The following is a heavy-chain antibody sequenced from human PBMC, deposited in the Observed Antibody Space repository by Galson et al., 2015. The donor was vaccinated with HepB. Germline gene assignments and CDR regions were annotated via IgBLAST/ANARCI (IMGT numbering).Heavy chain of an antibody. D-gene: IGHD1-26*01. CDR3: ANGGGGSYFTSDYYYGMDV. J-gene: IGHJ6*02. CDR2: ISGSGGST. Sequence: SLRLSCAASGFTFSSYAMSWVRQAPGKGLEWVSAISGSGGSTYYADSVKGRFTISGDNSKNTLYLQMNSLRAEDTAVYYCANGGGGSYFTSDYYYGMDVWGQGTTVTVSS. V-gene: IGHV3-23*01. CDR1: GFTFSSYA.